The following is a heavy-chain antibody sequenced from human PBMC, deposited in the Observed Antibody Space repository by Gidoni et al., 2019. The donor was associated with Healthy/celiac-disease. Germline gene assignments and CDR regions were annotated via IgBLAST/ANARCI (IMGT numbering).Heavy chain of an antibody. V-gene: IGHV1-69*01. CDR3: ASSPRSYYGDYFDY. CDR1: GGTFSSYA. J-gene: IGHJ4*02. CDR2: IIPIFGTA. D-gene: IGHD4-17*01. Sequence: QVQLVQSGAEVKKPGSSVTVSCKASGGTFSSYAISWVRQAPGQGLEWMGGIIPIFGTANYAQKFQGRVTITADESTSTAYMELSSLRSEDTAVYYCASSPRSYYGDYFDYWGQGTLVTVSS.